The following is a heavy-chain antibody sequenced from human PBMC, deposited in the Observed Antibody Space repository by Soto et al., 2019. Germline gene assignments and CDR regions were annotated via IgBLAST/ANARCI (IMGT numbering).Heavy chain of an antibody. Sequence: EVQLVESGGGLVQPGGSLRLSCAASGFTFSIYWMHWVRQAPGKGLVWISRINTDGSGTSYVDSVQGRFTISRDNGKNTLFLQMNSLRGEDTAVYYCARRGSGVTRGLHYWGQGTLGTVSS. D-gene: IGHD2-15*01. CDR3: ARRGSGVTRGLHY. CDR1: GFTFSIYW. V-gene: IGHV3-74*01. J-gene: IGHJ4*02. CDR2: INTDGSGT.